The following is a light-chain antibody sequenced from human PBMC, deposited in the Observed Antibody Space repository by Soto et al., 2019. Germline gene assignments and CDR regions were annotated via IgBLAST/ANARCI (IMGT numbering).Light chain of an antibody. CDR3: QQYGSVPLT. CDR1: ESVSTNY. V-gene: IGKV3-20*01. J-gene: IGKJ4*01. Sequence: EIVLTQSPGTLSLSPGERATLSCRASESVSTNYLAWYQQTPGHAPRLLISGASSRTTGIPDRFSGSGSRADFTLTISMRSPEDVAVYCWQQYGSVPLTFGGGTKVEIK. CDR2: GAS.